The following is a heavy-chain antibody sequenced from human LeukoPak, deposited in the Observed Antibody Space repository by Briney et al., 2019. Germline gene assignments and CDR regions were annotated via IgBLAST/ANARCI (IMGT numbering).Heavy chain of an antibody. CDR1: GYTFTGYY. CDR3: VTGGDFDY. J-gene: IGHJ4*02. D-gene: IGHD3-10*01. V-gene: IGHV1-8*02. CDR2: MNPNSGNT. Sequence: ASVKVSCKASGYTFTGYYMHWVRQAPGQGLEWMGWMNPNSGNTGYAQKFQGRVTMTRNTSISTAYMELSSLRSEDTAVYYCVTGGDFDYWGQGTLVTVSS.